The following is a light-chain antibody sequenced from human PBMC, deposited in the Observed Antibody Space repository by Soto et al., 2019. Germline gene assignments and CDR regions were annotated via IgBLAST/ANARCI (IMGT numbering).Light chain of an antibody. V-gene: IGLV1-44*01. J-gene: IGLJ2*01. CDR2: LND. CDR3: AAWDEALKGVV. CDR1: IYNVGPNT. Sequence: QSVLTQPPSASGTPGQNIDISCSGSIYNVGPNTVNWYKHLPGEAPKLLIYLNDHRPSGVPDRFSGSRSGTSASLAITGLQSKDEADYYCAAWDEALKGVVFGGGTKLTVL.